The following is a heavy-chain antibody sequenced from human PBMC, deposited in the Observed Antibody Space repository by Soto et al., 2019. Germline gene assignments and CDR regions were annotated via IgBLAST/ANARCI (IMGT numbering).Heavy chain of an antibody. CDR1: GASVSSNSAA. CDR3: ARDSSGWYLTYYYYGMDV. CDR2: TYYRSKWYN. Sequence: SQTLSLTCAISGASVSSNSAAWNWIRQSPSRGLEWLGRTYYRSKWYNDYAVSVKSRITINPDTSKNQFSLQLNSVTPEDTAVYYCARDSSGWYLTYYYYGMDVWGQETTVTVSS. V-gene: IGHV6-1*01. J-gene: IGHJ6*02. D-gene: IGHD6-19*01.